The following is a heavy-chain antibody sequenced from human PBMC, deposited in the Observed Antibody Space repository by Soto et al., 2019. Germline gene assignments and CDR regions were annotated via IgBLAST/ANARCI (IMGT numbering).Heavy chain of an antibody. Sequence: GGSLRLSCADSGFIFSSYGMHWVRQAPGKGLEWVAVISYDGSNKYYADSVKGRFTISRDNSKNTLYLQMNSLRAEDTAVYYCAHDGFSYGRSWSSYSYYYGMDVWGQGTPVAVSS. CDR2: ISYDGSNK. CDR1: GFIFSSYG. D-gene: IGHD6-13*01. CDR3: AHDGFSYGRSWSSYSYYYGMDV. V-gene: IGHV3-30*03. J-gene: IGHJ6*02.